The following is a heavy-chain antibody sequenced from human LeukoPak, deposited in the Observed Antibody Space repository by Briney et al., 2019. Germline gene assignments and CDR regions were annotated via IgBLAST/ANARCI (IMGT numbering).Heavy chain of an antibody. CDR1: GGSISSYY. J-gene: IGHJ6*03. V-gene: IGHV4-59*12. CDR2: IYYSGST. CDR3: ARVGVWSGYTLYYYYYMDV. D-gene: IGHD3-3*01. Sequence: SETLSLTCTVSGGSISSYYWSWIRQPPGKGLEWIGYIYYSGSTNYNPSLKSRVTISVDTSKNQFSLKLSSVTAADTAVYYCARVGVWSGYTLYYYYYMDVWGKGTTVTVSS.